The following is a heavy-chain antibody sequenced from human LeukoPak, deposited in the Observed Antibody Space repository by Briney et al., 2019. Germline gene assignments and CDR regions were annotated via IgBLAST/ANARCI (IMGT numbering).Heavy chain of an antibody. V-gene: IGHV3-23*01. J-gene: IGHJ4*02. CDR3: AKDHNRWLVLDLDY. CDR1: GFTFSSYA. CDR2: ISGSGGST. D-gene: IGHD6-19*01. Sequence: PGGSLRLSXAASGFTFSSYAMSWVRQAPGKGLEWVSAISGSGGSTYYAASVLCRFTISRDNSKNTLYLQMSSLRAEDTAVYYCAKDHNRWLVLDLDYWGQGTLVTVSS.